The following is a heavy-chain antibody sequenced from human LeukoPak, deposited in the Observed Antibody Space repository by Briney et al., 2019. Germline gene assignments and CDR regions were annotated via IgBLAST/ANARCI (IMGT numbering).Heavy chain of an antibody. V-gene: IGHV3-30*18. CDR3: AKGGGYESGDAFDL. D-gene: IGHD5-12*01. CDR1: GFTFSSYG. CDR2: ISYDGSNK. Sequence: PGGSLRLSCAASGFTFSSYGMHWVRQAPGKGLEWVAVISYDGSNKYYADSVKGRFTISRDNSKNTLYLQMNSLRAEDTAVYYCAKGGGYESGDAFDLWGQGTMVTVSS. J-gene: IGHJ3*01.